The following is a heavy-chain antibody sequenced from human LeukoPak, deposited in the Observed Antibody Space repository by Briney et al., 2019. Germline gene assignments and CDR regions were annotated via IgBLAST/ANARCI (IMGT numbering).Heavy chain of an antibody. D-gene: IGHD2-21*01. V-gene: IGHV3-23*01. CDR3: VKDPRDTYGTNWFVS. J-gene: IGHJ5*01. CDR1: GFSFGNYA. CDR2: ISGTGGAT. Sequence: GGSLRLSCVASGFSFGNYAMSWVRQAPGKGLQWVTQISGTGGATWYAGFARDRFTISRDNSKKTLYLQMSGLRVEDTAMYYCVKDPRDTYGTNWFVSWGQGTLLIVSS.